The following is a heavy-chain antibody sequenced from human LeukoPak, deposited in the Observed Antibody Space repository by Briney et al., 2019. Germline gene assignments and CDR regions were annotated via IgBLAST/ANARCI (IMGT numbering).Heavy chain of an antibody. J-gene: IGHJ4*02. CDR2: IYGNGAGT. V-gene: IGHV3-64*01. D-gene: IGHD6-19*01. Sequence: GGSLRPSCVASGFTFSSYAMHWVRQAPGKGLQHVSGIYGNGAGTSYANAVKGRFTISRDNSKNTLYLQMGSLRAEDTAVYYCARDSVIGGWSDFDYWGLGTLVTVSS. CDR1: GFTFSSYA. CDR3: ARDSVIGGWSDFDY.